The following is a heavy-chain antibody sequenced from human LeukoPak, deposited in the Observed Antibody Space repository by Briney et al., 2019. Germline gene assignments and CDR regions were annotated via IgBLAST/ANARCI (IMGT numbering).Heavy chain of an antibody. Sequence: GGSLRLSCAASGFTFSSCSMTWVRQAPGKGLEWVSTITGSGDRTYYADSVKGRFTISRDNSKNTLYLQMNSLRAEDTALYHCAKARSDSSGYYYLDWGQGTLVTVSS. CDR2: ITGSGDRT. CDR3: AKARSDSSGYYYLD. V-gene: IGHV3-23*01. D-gene: IGHD3-22*01. CDR1: GFTFSSCS. J-gene: IGHJ4*02.